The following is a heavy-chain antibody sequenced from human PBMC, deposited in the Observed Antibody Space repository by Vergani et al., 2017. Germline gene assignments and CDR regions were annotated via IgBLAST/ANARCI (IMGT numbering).Heavy chain of an antibody. CDR1: GDSISSGVYY. CDR3: ARYKTTVTTWQIFDY. CDR2: IYSTGST. Sequence: QVQLQESGPGLVKPSQTLSLTCSVSGDSISSGVYYWNWIRQHPGKRLSWIGYIYSTGSTNYNPSLKSRVTISVDTSKNQFSLKLSSVTAADTAEYYCARYKTTVTTWQIFDYWDQETLVTVSA. V-gene: IGHV4-61*08. J-gene: IGHJ4*02. D-gene: IGHD4-17*01.